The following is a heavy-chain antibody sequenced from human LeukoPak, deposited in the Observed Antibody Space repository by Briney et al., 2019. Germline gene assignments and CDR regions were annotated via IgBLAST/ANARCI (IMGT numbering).Heavy chain of an antibody. CDR1: GFTFSSYG. CDR3: ARGGDTARGFDY. J-gene: IGHJ4*02. Sequence: PGGSLRLSCAASGFTFSSYGMHWVRQAPGKGLEWVAVIWYDGSNKYYADSVKGRFTISRDNSKNTLYLQMNSLRAEDTAVYYCARGGDTARGFDYWGQGTLVTVSS. CDR2: IWYDGSNK. V-gene: IGHV3-33*01. D-gene: IGHD5-18*01.